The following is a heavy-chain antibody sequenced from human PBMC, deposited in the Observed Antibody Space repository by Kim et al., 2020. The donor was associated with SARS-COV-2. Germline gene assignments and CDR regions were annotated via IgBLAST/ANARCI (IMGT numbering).Heavy chain of an antibody. D-gene: IGHD1-26*01. CDR3: ARDRAYSRESYGMDV. J-gene: IGHJ6*02. Sequence: GGSLRLSCAASGFTFSTYSMNWVRQAPGKGLEWVSSISTGSSYIYYADSVKGRFTISRDNAKNSLYLQMNSLRAEDTAVYYCARDRAYSRESYGMDVWGQGTTVTVSS. V-gene: IGHV3-21*01. CDR1: GFTFSTYS. CDR2: ISTGSSYI.